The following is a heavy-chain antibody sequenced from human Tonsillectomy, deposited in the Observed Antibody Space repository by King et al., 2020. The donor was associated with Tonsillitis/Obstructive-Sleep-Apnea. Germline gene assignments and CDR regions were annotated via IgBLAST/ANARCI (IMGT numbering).Heavy chain of an antibody. V-gene: IGHV3-48*02. J-gene: IGHJ4*02. CDR3: AAYYDYIWGRDY. CDR1: GFTFSSDS. D-gene: IGHD3-16*01. CDR2: ISSSSSTI. Sequence: DVQLVESGGGLVQPGGSLRLSCAASGFTFSSDSMNWVRQAPGKGLEWVSYISSSSSTIYYADSVKGRFTISRDNAKNSLYLQMNSLRDEDTAVYYCAAYYDYIWGRDYWGQGTLVTVSS.